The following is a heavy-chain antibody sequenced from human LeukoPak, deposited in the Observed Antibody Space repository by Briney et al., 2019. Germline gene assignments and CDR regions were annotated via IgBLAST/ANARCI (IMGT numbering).Heavy chain of an antibody. CDR3: AADPYYYDSSGYYYAGFDP. CDR2: IIPIFGTA. D-gene: IGHD3-22*01. V-gene: IGHV1-69*01. J-gene: IGHJ5*02. CDR1: GGTFSSYA. Sequence: SVKVSCKASGGTFSSYAISWVRQAPGQGLEWMGGIIPIFGTANYAQKFQGRVTITADESTSTAYMELSSLRSEDTAVYYCAADPYYYDSSGYYYAGFDPWGQGTLVTVSS.